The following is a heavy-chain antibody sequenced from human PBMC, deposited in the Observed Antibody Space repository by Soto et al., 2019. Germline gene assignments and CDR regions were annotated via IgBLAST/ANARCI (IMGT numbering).Heavy chain of an antibody. CDR1: GYTLTELS. J-gene: IGHJ4*02. V-gene: IGHV1-24*01. Sequence: ASVKVSCKVSGYTLTELSMHWVRQAPGKGLEWMGGFDPEDGETIYAQKYQGRVTMTEDTSTDTAYMELSSLRSEDTAVYYCATVWCGGDCYLDYWGQGTLVTVSS. D-gene: IGHD2-21*02. CDR2: FDPEDGET. CDR3: ATVWCGGDCYLDY.